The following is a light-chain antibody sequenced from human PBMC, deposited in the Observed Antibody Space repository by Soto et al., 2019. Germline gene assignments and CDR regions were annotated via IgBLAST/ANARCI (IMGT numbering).Light chain of an antibody. CDR2: GAS. J-gene: IGKJ1*01. CDR1: QSVSTNN. Sequence: EIVLTRSPGTLSLSPGERATLSRRAGQSVSTNNLAWYQQRPGQAPSLLIYGASRRASGVPDRFSGSGSGTDFTLTISRLVPEDLAVYYCQQFDDSVWTFGQGTKVDIK. CDR3: QQFDDSVWT. V-gene: IGKV3-20*01.